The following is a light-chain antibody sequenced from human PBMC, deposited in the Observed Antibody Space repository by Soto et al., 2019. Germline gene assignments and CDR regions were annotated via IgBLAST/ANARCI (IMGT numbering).Light chain of an antibody. CDR3: QAWEDSSVV. J-gene: IGLJ2*01. Sequence: SYELTQPPSVSVAPGQTATITCGGNNIGSRNVHWYQQRPGQAPVLVVYDDSDRPSGIPERFSGSNSGNTATLTISRVEAGDEADYYCQAWEDSSVVFGGGTKVTVL. CDR2: DDS. V-gene: IGLV3-21*02. CDR1: NIGSRN.